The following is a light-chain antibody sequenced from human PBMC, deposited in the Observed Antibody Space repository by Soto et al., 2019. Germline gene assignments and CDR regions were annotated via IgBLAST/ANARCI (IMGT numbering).Light chain of an antibody. V-gene: IGKV3-11*01. Sequence: EILLTQSPSTLSLSPGERATLSCRASQSVSSYLAWYQQKPGQAPRLLIYDASNRATGIPARFSGSGSGTDFTLTISSLAPEDFALYYCQQRSNWPWTFGQGTKVDI. CDR2: DAS. CDR3: QQRSNWPWT. J-gene: IGKJ1*01. CDR1: QSVSSY.